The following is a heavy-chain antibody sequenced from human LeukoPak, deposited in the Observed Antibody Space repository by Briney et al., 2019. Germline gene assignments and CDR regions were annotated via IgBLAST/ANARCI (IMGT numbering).Heavy chain of an antibody. CDR3: AKGPNVLLWFGELANWFDP. V-gene: IGHV4-34*01. CDR1: GGSFSGYY. D-gene: IGHD3-10*01. J-gene: IGHJ5*02. Sequence: PSETLPLTCAVYGGSFSGYYWSWIRQPPGKGLEWIGEINHSGNTTYNPSLKSRVTISVDKSKNQFSLKLSSVTAADTAVYYCAKGPNVLLWFGELANWFDPWGQGTLVTVSS. CDR2: INHSGNT.